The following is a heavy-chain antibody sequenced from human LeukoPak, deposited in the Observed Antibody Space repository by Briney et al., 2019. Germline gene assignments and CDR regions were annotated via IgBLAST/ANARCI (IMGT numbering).Heavy chain of an antibody. V-gene: IGHV3-23*01. J-gene: IGHJ2*01. D-gene: IGHD1-26*01. CDR3: ARGAGIYYWYFDL. CDR1: GITLSTHA. CDR2: ISGTGDST. Sequence: GGSLRLSCAASGITLSTHAMSWLRQAPGKGLGWVSAISGTGDSTSYADSVKGRFTISRDNSNNTLYLEMNSLTAEDTAVYYCARGAGIYYWYFDLWGRGTQVTVSS.